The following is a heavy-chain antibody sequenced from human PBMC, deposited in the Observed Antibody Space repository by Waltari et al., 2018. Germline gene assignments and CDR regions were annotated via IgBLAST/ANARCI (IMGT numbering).Heavy chain of an antibody. Sequence: QVQLQESGPGLVKPSETLSLTCTVPGGSISSYYWSWIRQPPGKGLEWIGYIYYSGSTNYNPSLKSRVTISVDTSKNQFSLKLSSVTAADTAVYYCARHSSRYYFDYWGQGTLVTVSS. CDR1: GGSISSYY. V-gene: IGHV4-59*08. J-gene: IGHJ4*02. CDR3: ARHSSRYYFDY. D-gene: IGHD2-2*01. CDR2: IYYSGST.